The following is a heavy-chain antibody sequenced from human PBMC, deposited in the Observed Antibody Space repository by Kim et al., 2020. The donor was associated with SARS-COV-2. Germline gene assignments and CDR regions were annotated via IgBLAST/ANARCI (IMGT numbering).Heavy chain of an antibody. D-gene: IGHD3-10*01. J-gene: IGHJ4*02. V-gene: IGHV4-39*07. Sequence: NPSLKSRVTISVDTSKNQFSLKLSSVTAADTAVYYCARSMVRGVTLFDYWGQGTLVTVSS. CDR3: ARSMVRGVTLFDY.